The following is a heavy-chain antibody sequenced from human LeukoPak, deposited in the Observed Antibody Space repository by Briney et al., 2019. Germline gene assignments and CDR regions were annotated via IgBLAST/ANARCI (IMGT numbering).Heavy chain of an antibody. CDR3: ARVGNYDYVWGSYRMPYFDY. CDR1: GGSISSYY. V-gene: IGHV4-59*01. CDR2: IYYSGST. D-gene: IGHD3-16*02. J-gene: IGHJ4*02. Sequence: SETLSLTCTVSGGSISSYYWSWIRQPPGKGLEWIGYIYYSGSTNYNPSLKSRVTISVDASKNQFSLKLSSVTAADTAVYYCARVGNYDYVWGSYRMPYFDYWGQGTLVTVSS.